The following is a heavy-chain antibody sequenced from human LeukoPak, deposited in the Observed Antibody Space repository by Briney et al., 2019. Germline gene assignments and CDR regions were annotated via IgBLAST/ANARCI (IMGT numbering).Heavy chain of an antibody. V-gene: IGHV1-24*01. CDR2: FDPEDRET. D-gene: IGHD1/OR15-1a*01. Sequence: ASVRVSCKVSGYTLTELSMHWVRQPPAKGLGWVGGFDPEDRETINAKKFQDRVTMTEDTSTDTAYTELSSLRSEDTGVYYCATANRYFDLWGHGTLVTVSS. J-gene: IGHJ2*01. CDR1: GYTLTELS. CDR3: ATANRYFDL.